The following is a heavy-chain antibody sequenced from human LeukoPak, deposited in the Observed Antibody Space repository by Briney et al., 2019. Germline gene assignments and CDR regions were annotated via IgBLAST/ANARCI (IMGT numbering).Heavy chain of an antibody. CDR2: IWYDGSEK. CDR1: GFAFSSYV. CDR3: GKDLGSSARYLDRVDY. J-gene: IGHJ4*02. D-gene: IGHD2-2*01. Sequence: GGSLRLSCAASGFAFSSYVMHWVRQAPGKGLEWLTIIWYDGSEKYYADSVKGRFTVSRDNSKNTVYLQMNSLRAEDTAVYYCGKDLGSSARYLDRVDYWGQGTLVTVSS. V-gene: IGHV3-33*06.